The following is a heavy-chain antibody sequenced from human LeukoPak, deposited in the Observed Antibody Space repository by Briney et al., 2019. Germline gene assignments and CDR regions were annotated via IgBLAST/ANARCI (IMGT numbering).Heavy chain of an antibody. V-gene: IGHV3-48*02. J-gene: IGHJ4*02. CDR2: MSNSGNTI. CDR3: ARVGCATALTMYFEY. CDR1: GVTFRGYS. D-gene: IGHD1-14*01. Sequence: SGGPLRLSCVVSGVTFRGYSVIGLRDARGGGLECLSYMSNSGNTIFYAEPVTGRFIISRDNAKKSLYVHMSSRREEDTAVLCCARVGCATALTMYFEYWGQGTLVTVTS.